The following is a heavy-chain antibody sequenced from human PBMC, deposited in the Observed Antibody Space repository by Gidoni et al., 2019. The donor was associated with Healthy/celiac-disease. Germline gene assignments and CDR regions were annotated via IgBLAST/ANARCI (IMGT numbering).Heavy chain of an antibody. J-gene: IGHJ3*02. CDR2: MNPNSGNT. CDR3: ARLNYGSGGDDAFDI. D-gene: IGHD3-10*01. Sequence: QVQLVQSGAAVKKPGASVKVSFKSSGYTFTSYDINWVRQATGQGLEWMGWMNPNSGNTGYAQKFQGRVTMTRNTSISTAYMELSSLRSEDTAVYYCARLNYGSGGDDAFDIWGQGTMVTVSS. CDR1: GYTFTSYD. V-gene: IGHV1-8*01.